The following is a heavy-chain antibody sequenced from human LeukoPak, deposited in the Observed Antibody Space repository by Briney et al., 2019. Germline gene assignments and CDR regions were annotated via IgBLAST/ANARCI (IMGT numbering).Heavy chain of an antibody. CDR3: AKTMTAGYSSGHSDY. CDR1: GFTFSSYA. V-gene: IGHV3-23*01. J-gene: IGHJ4*02. Sequence: PGGSLRLSCAASGFTFSSYAMSWVRQAPGKGLEWVSDISGGGGITYYVDSVKGRFTISRDNAKNTLYLLMNSLRAEDTAVFYCAKTMTAGYSSGHSDYWGQGTLVTVSS. D-gene: IGHD6-19*01. CDR2: ISGGGGIT.